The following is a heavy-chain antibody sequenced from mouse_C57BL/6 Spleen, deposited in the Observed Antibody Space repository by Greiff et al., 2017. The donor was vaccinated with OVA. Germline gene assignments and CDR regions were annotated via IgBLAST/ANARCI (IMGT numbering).Heavy chain of an antibody. CDR3: ARLDDDYDGDMDY. Sequence: QVQLQQPGAELVRPGSSVKLSCKASGYTFTSYWMDWVKQRPGQGLEWIGNIYPSDGETHYNQKFKDKATLTVDKSSSTAYMQLSSLTSEDSAVYDCARLDDDYDGDMDYWGQGTTVTVAS. D-gene: IGHD2-4*01. CDR1: GYTFTSYW. CDR2: IYPSDGET. V-gene: IGHV1-61*01. J-gene: IGHJ4*01.